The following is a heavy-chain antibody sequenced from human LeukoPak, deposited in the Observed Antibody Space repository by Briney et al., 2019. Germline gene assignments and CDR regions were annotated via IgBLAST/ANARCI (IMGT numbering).Heavy chain of an antibody. CDR2: INPNSGGT. CDR1: GYTFTGYY. D-gene: IGHD3-10*01. V-gene: IGHV1-2*06. J-gene: IGHJ3*02. CDR3: AGEKWFGESHDAFDI. Sequence: ASVKVSCKASGYTFTGYYMHWVRQAPGQGLEWMGRINPNSGGTNYAQKFQGRVTMTRDTSISTAYMELSRLRSDDTAVYYCAGEKWFGESHDAFDIWGQGTMVTVSS.